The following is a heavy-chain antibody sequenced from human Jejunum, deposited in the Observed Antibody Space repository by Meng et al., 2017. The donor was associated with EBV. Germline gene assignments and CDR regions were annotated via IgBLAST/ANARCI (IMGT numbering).Heavy chain of an antibody. Sequence: EVHLVQSAVWPNKPGASLKLSCTASGFSFNTVWISWVRQATGKGLEWVGRINSNSAGRTKDHAAPVKDRFTISTDKSTDTLYLKMISLKTEDTAVYYRTTTTHSDSCGSTWGQGTLVTVSS. CDR3: TTTTHSDSCGST. D-gene: IGHD3-22*01. CDR2: INSNSAGRTK. J-gene: IGHJ5*02. CDR1: GFSFNTVW. V-gene: IGHV3-15*01.